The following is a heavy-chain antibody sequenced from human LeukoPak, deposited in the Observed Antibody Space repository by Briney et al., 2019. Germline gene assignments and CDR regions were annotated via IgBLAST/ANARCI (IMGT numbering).Heavy chain of an antibody. J-gene: IGHJ4*02. CDR1: GYTIPDYY. CDR3: ARGDETSGYYRMYFDH. Sequence: ASVKVSCKASGYTIPDYYMHWVRQAPGQGPEWMGIISPSGGATYSQNFQGRVNMARGASTNTFSMELHSLSSEDTAVYYCARGDETSGYYRMYFDHWGQGTLVTVSS. V-gene: IGHV1-46*01. CDR2: ISPSGGA. D-gene: IGHD3-22*01.